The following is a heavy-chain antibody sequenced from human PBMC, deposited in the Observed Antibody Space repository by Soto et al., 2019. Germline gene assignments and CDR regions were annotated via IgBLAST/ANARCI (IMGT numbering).Heavy chain of an antibody. V-gene: IGHV4-39*01. D-gene: IGHD4-17*01. CDR1: GGSISSNSYY. CDR2: IYYSGST. Sequence: QLQLQESGPGLVKRSETLCLTCTVSGGSISSNSYYWGWIRQPPGKGLEWIGSIYYSGSTYYNPSLKSRVTISVDTSKNQFSLKLSSVTAADTAVYYCARRAPDYGDYWGWFDPWGQGTLVTVSS. CDR3: ARRAPDYGDYWGWFDP. J-gene: IGHJ5*02.